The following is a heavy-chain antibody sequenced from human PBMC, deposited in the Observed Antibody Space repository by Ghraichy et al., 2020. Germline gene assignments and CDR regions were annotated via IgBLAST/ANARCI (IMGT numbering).Heavy chain of an antibody. D-gene: IGHD4-17*01. CDR3: ARANYGISGDWYFDL. CDR2: IYSGGST. J-gene: IGHJ2*01. Sequence: GGSLRLSCAASGFTVSSNYMSWVRQAPGKGLEWVSVIYSGGSTYYADSVKGRFTISRDNSKNTLYLQMNSLRAEDTAVYYCARANYGISGDWYFDLWGRGTLVTVSS. CDR1: GFTVSSNY. V-gene: IGHV3-53*01.